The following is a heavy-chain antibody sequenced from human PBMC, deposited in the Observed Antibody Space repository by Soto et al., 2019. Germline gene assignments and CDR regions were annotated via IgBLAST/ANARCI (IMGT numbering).Heavy chain of an antibody. J-gene: IGHJ4*02. CDR3: ARRWGDYFDY. CDR1: GGSISSYY. CDR2: IYYSGST. V-gene: IGHV4-59*08. D-gene: IGHD3-16*01. Sequence: SETLSLTCTVSGGSISSYYWSWIRQPPGKGLEWIGYIYYSGSTNYNPSLKSRVTISVDTSRNQFSLKLSLKLSSVTAADTAVYYCARRWGDYFDYWGQGTLVTVSS.